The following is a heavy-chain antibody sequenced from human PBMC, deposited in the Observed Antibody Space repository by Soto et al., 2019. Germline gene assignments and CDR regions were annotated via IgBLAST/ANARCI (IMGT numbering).Heavy chain of an antibody. V-gene: IGHV4-39*01. CDR2: IYYSGST. D-gene: IGHD3-22*01. J-gene: IGHJ3*02. Sequence: QLQLQESGPGLVKPSETLSLTCTVSGGSISSSSYYWGWIRQPPGKGLEWIGSIYYSGSTYYNPSLKSRVTISVDTSKNQFSLKLSSVTAADTAVYYCARLPTMIALGFGAFDIWGQGTMVTVSS. CDR3: ARLPTMIALGFGAFDI. CDR1: GGSISSSSYY.